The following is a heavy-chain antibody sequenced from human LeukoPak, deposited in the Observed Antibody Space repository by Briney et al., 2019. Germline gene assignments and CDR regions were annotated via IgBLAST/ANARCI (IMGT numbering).Heavy chain of an antibody. CDR2: IRYDGSNK. J-gene: IGHJ4*02. V-gene: IGHV3-30*02. D-gene: IGHD6-13*01. CDR3: AKDISGSWSIDY. Sequence: GGSLRLSCAASGFTFTSYGIHWVRQAPGKGPEWVAFIRYDGSNKYYADSVKGRFTISRDNSKNTLYLQMNSLRAEDTAVYYCAKDISGSWSIDYWGQGTLVTVSS. CDR1: GFTFTSYG.